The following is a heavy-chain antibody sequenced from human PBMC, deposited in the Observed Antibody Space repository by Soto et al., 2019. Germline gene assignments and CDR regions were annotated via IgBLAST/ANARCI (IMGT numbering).Heavy chain of an antibody. CDR2: IWYDGSNK. Sequence: GGSLRLSCAASGFTFSSYGMHWVRQAPGKGLEWVAVIWYDGSNKYYADSVKGRFTISRDNSKNTLYLQMNSLRAEDTAVYYCARDHDDTPARYTAMVETDRIAARTGDAFDIWGQGTMVTVSS. CDR3: ARDHDDTPARYTAMVETDRIAARTGDAFDI. CDR1: GFTFSSYG. V-gene: IGHV3-33*01. D-gene: IGHD5-18*01. J-gene: IGHJ3*02.